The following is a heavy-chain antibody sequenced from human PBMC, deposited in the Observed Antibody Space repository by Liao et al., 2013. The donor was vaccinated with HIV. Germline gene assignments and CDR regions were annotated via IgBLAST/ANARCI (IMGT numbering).Heavy chain of an antibody. D-gene: IGHD6-19*01. CDR1: GGSISSGDYY. V-gene: IGHV4-61*02. Sequence: QVQLQESGPGLVKPSQTLSLTCSVSGGSISSGDYYWSWIRQPAGKGLEWIGRVYTSGSIYNPSLKRRVAMSVDTSKSQFSLKVTSVTAADTAIYYCATDSSGWVGHWGQGTLVTVSS. CDR3: ATDSSGWVGH. CDR2: VYTSGSI. J-gene: IGHJ5*02.